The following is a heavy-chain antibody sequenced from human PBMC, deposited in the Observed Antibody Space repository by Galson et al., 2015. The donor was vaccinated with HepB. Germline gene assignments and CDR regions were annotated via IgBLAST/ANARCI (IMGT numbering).Heavy chain of an antibody. V-gene: IGHV4-34*01. D-gene: IGHD4-17*01. CDR3: ARGGGSTTSWFDP. J-gene: IGHJ5*02. CDR1: GGSFSDYY. Sequence: ETLSLTCAVYGGSFSDYYWTWIRQAPERGLEWLGEINHSGTTNYNPSLKSRVTISVDTSKSQFSLMLTSVTAADTAVYYCARGGGSTTSWFDPWGQGTLVTVSS. CDR2: INHSGTT.